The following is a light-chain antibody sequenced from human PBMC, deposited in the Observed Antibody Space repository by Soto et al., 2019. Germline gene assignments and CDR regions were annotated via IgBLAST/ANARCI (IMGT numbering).Light chain of an antibody. Sequence: QSVLTQPASVSGSPGQSITISCIGTSSDVGGYNYVSWYEQHPGKAPKLMIYEVSKRPSGVSNRFSGSKSGNTASLTISGLHAEDEAAYYCSSYTSSSIDYVFGTGTKVTVL. CDR3: SSYTSSSIDYV. V-gene: IGLV2-14*01. CDR1: SSDVGGYNY. CDR2: EVS. J-gene: IGLJ1*01.